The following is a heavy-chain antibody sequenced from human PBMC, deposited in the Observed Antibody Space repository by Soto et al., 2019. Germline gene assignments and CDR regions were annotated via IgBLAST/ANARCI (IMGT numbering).Heavy chain of an antibody. CDR3: VHSSYYGYYYDY. J-gene: IGHJ4*02. D-gene: IGHD3-10*01. CDR2: TYWDDDK. CDR1: GFSLSTSPVG. Sequence: KESGPTLVKPTQTLTLTCTFSGFSLSTSPVGVGWIRQPPGKALEWLALTYWDDDKRYSPSLKNRLTITQDTSKSQVVLTMANMNLVDTATYYCVHSSYYGYYYDYWGQGILVTVSS. V-gene: IGHV2-5*02.